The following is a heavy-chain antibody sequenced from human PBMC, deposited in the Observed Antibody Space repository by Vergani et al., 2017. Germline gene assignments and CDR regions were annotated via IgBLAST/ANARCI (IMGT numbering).Heavy chain of an antibody. CDR2: IYPGDSDT. Sequence: EVQLVQSGAEVKKPGESLKISFKGSGYSFTSYWIGWVRQMPGKGLEWMGIIYPGDSDTRYSPSFQGRVTISADKSISTAYLQWSSLKASDTAMYYCAGRGVDSSWVYAFDVGGQGTMVTVSS. D-gene: IGHD6-13*01. V-gene: IGHV5-51*01. CDR1: GYSFTSYW. J-gene: IGHJ3*01. CDR3: AGRGVDSSWVYAFDV.